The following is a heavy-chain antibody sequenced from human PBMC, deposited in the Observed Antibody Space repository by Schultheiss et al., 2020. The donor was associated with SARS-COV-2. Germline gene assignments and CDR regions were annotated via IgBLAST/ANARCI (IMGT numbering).Heavy chain of an antibody. V-gene: IGHV4-59*08. J-gene: IGHJ6*02. CDR3: ARRSLATFLDYGVDV. CDR2: IYYSGTT. Sequence: SQTLSLTCSVSGGSISSDYWTWIRQPPGKGLEWIAYIYYSGTTNYSPSLKSRVTISVDTSKNQFSLKLTSVTAADTAVYYCARRSLATFLDYGVDVWGQGTTVTVSS. D-gene: IGHD2-15*01. CDR1: GGSISSDY.